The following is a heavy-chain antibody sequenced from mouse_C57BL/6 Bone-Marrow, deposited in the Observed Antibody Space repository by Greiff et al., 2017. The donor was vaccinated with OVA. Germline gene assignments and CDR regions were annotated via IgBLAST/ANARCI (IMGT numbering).Heavy chain of an antibody. D-gene: IGHD2-4*01. CDR3: ARSYYDLPFAY. V-gene: IGHV1-72*01. Sequence: QVQLKQPGAELVKPGASVKLSCKASGYTFTSYWMHWVKQRPGRGLEWIGRIDPNSGGTKYNEKFKSKATLTVDKPSSTAYMQLSSLTSEDSAVYYCARSYYDLPFAYWGQGTLVTVSA. CDR2: IDPNSGGT. CDR1: GYTFTSYW. J-gene: IGHJ3*01.